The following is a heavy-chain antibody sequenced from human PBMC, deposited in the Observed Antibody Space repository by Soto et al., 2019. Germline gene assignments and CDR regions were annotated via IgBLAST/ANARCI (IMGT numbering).Heavy chain of an antibody. CDR2: IFYSGVT. CDR3: ARVGSSGWSPDY. D-gene: IGHD6-19*01. CDR1: GGSISGYY. J-gene: IGHJ4*02. V-gene: IGHV4-59*01. Sequence: QLQLQESGPGLVKPSETLSLTCTVSGGSISGYYWTWIRQPPGKGLEWIEYIFYSGVTNYNPSLKSRVTLSVDTSKNQFSLKLRSVTAADTAVYYCARVGSSGWSPDYWGRGTLVTVSS.